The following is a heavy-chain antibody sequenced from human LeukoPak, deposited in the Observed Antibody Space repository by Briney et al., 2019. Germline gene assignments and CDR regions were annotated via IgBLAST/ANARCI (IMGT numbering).Heavy chain of an antibody. CDR1: GFTFSSYV. D-gene: IGHD6-19*01. V-gene: IGHV3-30*04. CDR2: ISYDGSNK. Sequence: GGSLRLSCAASGFTFSSYVTHWVRRTPGKGLEWVAIISYDGSNKYYADSVKGRFTISRDNSKDTLYLQMNSLRAEDTAVYYCAREGHSSGWYYFDYWGQGTLVTVSS. J-gene: IGHJ4*02. CDR3: AREGHSSGWYYFDY.